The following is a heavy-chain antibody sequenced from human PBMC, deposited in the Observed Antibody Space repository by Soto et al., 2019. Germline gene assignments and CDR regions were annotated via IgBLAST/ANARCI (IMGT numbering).Heavy chain of an antibody. CDR1: GFTFSSYG. J-gene: IGHJ6*02. V-gene: IGHV3-30*18. Sequence: TLRLSRAASGFTFSSYGMHWVRQAPGKGLEWVAVISYDGTNIYYADSVKGRFTISRDNSKNTLYLQMNSLRAEDAAVYYCAKDRYCSGGTCLNFYGMDVWGQGTTVTVSS. CDR2: ISYDGTNI. CDR3: AKDRYCSGGTCLNFYGMDV. D-gene: IGHD2-15*01.